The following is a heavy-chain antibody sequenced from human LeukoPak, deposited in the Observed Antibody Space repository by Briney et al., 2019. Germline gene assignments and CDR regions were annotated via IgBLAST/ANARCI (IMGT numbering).Heavy chain of an antibody. J-gene: IGHJ3*01. CDR1: GYTFTTYP. D-gene: IGHD1-20*01. CDR2: INTDSGNP. CDR3: ARAGLTGSKVAFDV. Sequence: GASVKVSCKASGYTFTTYPMNWVRQAPGQGLEWMGWINTDSGNPTYGQGFTGRFVFSLDTSVSTAYLQITSPKAEDTAVYYCARAGLTGSKVAFDVWGQGTMVTVSS. V-gene: IGHV7-4-1*02.